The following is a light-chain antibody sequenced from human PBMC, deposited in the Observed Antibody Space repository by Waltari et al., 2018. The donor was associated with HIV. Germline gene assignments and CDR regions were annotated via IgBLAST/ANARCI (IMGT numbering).Light chain of an antibody. J-gene: IGKJ2*01. CDR2: WAS. V-gene: IGKV4-1*01. CDR1: QNVLYSSNNKNY. CDR3: QQYYGTPHT. Sequence: DIVMTQSPDSLAVSLGERATINCKSSQNVLYSSNNKNYLAWYQHKAGQPPKLLIYWASTRESGVPDRFSGSGSGTDFTLTIDSLQSEDVAVYYCQQYYGTPHTFGQGTNLEIK.